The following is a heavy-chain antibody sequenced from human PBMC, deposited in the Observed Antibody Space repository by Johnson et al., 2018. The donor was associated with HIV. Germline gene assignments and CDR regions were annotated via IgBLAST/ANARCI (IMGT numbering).Heavy chain of an antibody. Sequence: QVQLVESGGGVVQPGRSLRLSCAASGFTFSSYAMHWVRQAPGKGLEWVAFIRYDGSIKYYADSVKGRFTISRDNSKNTLYLQINSLRAEDTAVYYCAKDPTYDSSGYYGDAFDIWGQGTMVTVSS. CDR2: IRYDGSIK. CDR1: GFTFSSYA. V-gene: IGHV3-30*02. CDR3: AKDPTYDSSGYYGDAFDI. D-gene: IGHD3-22*01. J-gene: IGHJ3*02.